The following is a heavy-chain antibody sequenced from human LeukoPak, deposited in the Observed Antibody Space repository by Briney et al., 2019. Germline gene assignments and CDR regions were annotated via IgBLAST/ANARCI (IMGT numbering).Heavy chain of an antibody. CDR2: IYYSGST. J-gene: IGHJ5*02. D-gene: IGHD1-26*01. V-gene: IGHV4-59*01. CDR1: GGSISSYY. CDR3: ARVEVGATTESLDP. Sequence: SETLSLTCTVSGGSISSYYWSWIRQPPGKGLEWIGNIYYSGSTNYNPSLKSRVTISVDTSKNQFSLKLSSVTAADTAVYYCARVEVGATTESLDPWGQGTLVTVSS.